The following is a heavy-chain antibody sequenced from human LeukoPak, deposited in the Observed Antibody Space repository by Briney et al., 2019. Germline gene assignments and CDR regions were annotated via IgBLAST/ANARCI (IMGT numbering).Heavy chain of an antibody. CDR3: ATARAYGDYVGY. V-gene: IGHV1-24*01. J-gene: IGHJ4*02. D-gene: IGHD4-17*01. Sequence: ASVKVSCKVSGYTLTELSMHWVRQAPGKGLEWMGGFDPEDGETIYAQKFQGRVTMTEDTSTDTAYMELSSLRSEDTAVYYCATARAYGDYVGYWGQGTLVTVSS. CDR2: FDPEDGET. CDR1: GYTLTELS.